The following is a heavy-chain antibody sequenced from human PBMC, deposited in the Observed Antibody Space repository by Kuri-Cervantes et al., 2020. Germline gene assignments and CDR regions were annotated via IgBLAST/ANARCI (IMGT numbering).Heavy chain of an antibody. CDR2: IYYSGST. CDR1: GGSISSGDYY. CDR3: ARKGNYGDYFYAFDI. Sequence: SETLSLTCTVSGGSISSGDYYWSWIRQPPGKGLEWIGYIYYSGSTYYNPSLKSRVTISVDTSKNQFSLKLSSVTAADTAVYYCARKGNYGDYFYAFDIWGQGTMVTVSS. D-gene: IGHD4-17*01. J-gene: IGHJ3*02. V-gene: IGHV4-30-4*02.